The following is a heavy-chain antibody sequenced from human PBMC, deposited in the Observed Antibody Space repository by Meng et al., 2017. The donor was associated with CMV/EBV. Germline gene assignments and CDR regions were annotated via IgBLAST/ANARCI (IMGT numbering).Heavy chain of an antibody. CDR2: ISSSSSYI. J-gene: IGHJ4*02. CDR3: ARDRGYYGSGSYGDY. Sequence: GGSLRLSCAASGFTFSGYSMNWVRQAPGKGLEWVSSISSSSSYIYYADSVKGRFTISRDNAKNSLYLQMNSLRAEDTAVYYCARDRGYYGSGSYGDYWGQGTLVTVSS. D-gene: IGHD3-10*01. CDR1: GFTFSGYS. V-gene: IGHV3-21*01.